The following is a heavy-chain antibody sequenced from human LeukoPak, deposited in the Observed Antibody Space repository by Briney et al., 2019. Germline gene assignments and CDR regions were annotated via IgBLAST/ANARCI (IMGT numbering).Heavy chain of an antibody. J-gene: IGHJ6*03. CDR3: ARAELPSPRDEYYYYYMDV. Sequence: ASVKVSCKASGGTFSSYAISWVRQAPGQGLEWMRGIIPIFGTANYAQKFQGRVTITTDESTSTAYMELSSLRSEDTAVYYCARAELPSPRDEYYYYYMDVWGKGTTVTVSS. D-gene: IGHD1-26*01. CDR1: GGTFSSYA. V-gene: IGHV1-69*05. CDR2: IIPIFGTA.